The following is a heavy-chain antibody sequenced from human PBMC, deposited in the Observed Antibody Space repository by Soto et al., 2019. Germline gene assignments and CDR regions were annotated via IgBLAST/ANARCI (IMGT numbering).Heavy chain of an antibody. Sequence: QVQLVQFGAEVKKPGSSVKVSCKASGGTFSSYAISWVRQAPGQGLEWMGGIIPIFGTANYAQKFQGRVTITADKSTSTAYMELSSLRSEDTAVYYCARDCSSTSCYVLYYYYGMDVWGQGTTVTVSS. CDR2: IIPIFGTA. CDR3: ARDCSSTSCYVLYYYYGMDV. V-gene: IGHV1-69*06. CDR1: GGTFSSYA. J-gene: IGHJ6*02. D-gene: IGHD2-2*01.